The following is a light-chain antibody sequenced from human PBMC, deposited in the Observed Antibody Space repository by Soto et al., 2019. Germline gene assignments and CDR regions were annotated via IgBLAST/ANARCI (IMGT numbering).Light chain of an antibody. J-gene: IGKJ1*01. CDR2: GAS. Sequence: IFFAPSPCTLSFSPGESATLSCRASQSVSSSYLAWYQQKPGQAPRLLIYGASSRATGIPARFSGSGSGTDFTLTISRLEPEDFAVYYCQQYSTSPWTFGQGTKVDFK. CDR3: QQYSTSPWT. CDR1: QSVSSSY. V-gene: IGKV3-20*01.